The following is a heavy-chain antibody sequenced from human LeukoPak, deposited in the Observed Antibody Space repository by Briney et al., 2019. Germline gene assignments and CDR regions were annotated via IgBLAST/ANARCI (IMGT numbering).Heavy chain of an antibody. CDR1: GYSFTSYW. J-gene: IGHJ4*02. CDR3: ARPGGEQLWLREYYFDY. D-gene: IGHD5-18*01. CDR2: IYPGDSDT. Sequence: GASLKISCKGSGYSFTSYWIGWVRQLPGKGLEWMGIIYPGDSDTRYSPSFQGQVTISANKSISTAYLQWSSLKASDTAMYYCARPGGEQLWLREYYFDYWGQGTLVTVSS. V-gene: IGHV5-51*01.